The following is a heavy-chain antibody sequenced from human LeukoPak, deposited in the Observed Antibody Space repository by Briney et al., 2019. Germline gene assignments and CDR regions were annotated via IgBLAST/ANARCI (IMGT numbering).Heavy chain of an antibody. D-gene: IGHD3-9*01. CDR1: GFTFSSYS. J-gene: IGHJ4*02. Sequence: SGGSLRLSCAASGFTFSSYSMNWVRQAPGKGLEWVSYISSGTSNIYYADSVKGRFTVSRDNAKNSLYLQMNSLRDEDTAVYYCATVRPGILTGSDYWGQGTLVTVSS. V-gene: IGHV3-48*02. CDR2: ISSGTSNI. CDR3: ATVRPGILTGSDY.